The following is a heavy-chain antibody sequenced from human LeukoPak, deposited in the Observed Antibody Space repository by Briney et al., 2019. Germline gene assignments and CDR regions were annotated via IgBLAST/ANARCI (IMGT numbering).Heavy chain of an antibody. CDR3: ATKTPGNYPYQY. CDR1: GLTFASSP. J-gene: IGHJ4*02. D-gene: IGHD3-22*01. Sequence: GGSLRLSCAAAGLTFASSPMNWVRQAPGKGLEWVSTIGTSGDTYYADSVQGRFTISRDFSKNTVYLQMTSLRAEDTAIYYCATKTPGNYPYQYWGQGTLDTVSP. V-gene: IGHV3-23*01. CDR2: IGTSGDT.